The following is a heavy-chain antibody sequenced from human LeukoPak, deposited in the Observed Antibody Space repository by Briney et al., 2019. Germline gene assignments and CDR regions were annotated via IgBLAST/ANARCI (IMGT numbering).Heavy chain of an antibody. CDR1: GGSISSYY. CDR2: IYTSGST. J-gene: IGHJ3*02. CDR3: AREVPRYCSGGSCLRNAFDI. D-gene: IGHD2-15*01. V-gene: IGHV4-4*07. Sequence: SETLSLTCTASGGSISSYYWSWIRQPAGKGLEWIGRIYTSGSTNYNPSLKSRVTMSVDTSKNQFSLKLSSVTAADTAVYCCAREVPRYCSGGSCLRNAFDIWGQGTMVTVSS.